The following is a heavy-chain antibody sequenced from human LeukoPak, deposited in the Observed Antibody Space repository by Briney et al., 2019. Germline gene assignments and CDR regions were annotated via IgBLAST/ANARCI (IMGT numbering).Heavy chain of an antibody. CDR2: IKQDGSEK. CDR1: GFTFSGYW. CDR3: ARRTKTTVTTKLKYYYYYMDV. D-gene: IGHD4-17*01. J-gene: IGHJ6*03. Sequence: GGSLRLSCAASGFTFSGYWMSWVGQAPGKRLEWVANIKQDGSEKYYVDYVKGRFTISRDNAKNSLYLQMNSLRAEDTAVYYCARRTKTTVTTKLKYYYYYMDVWGKGTTVTVSS. V-gene: IGHV3-7*01.